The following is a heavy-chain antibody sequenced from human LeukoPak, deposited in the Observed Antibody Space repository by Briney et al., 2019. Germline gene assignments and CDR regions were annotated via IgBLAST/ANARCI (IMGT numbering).Heavy chain of an antibody. J-gene: IGHJ6*02. V-gene: IGHV4-59*01. D-gene: IGHD2-2*02. Sequence: SETLSLTCTVSGGSISSYYWSWIRQPPGKGLEWIGHIYYSGGTNYNPSLKSRVTISVDTSKNQFSLKVSSVTAADTAVYYRARVGCSSTSYSTNYGMDVWGQGTTVTVSS. CDR1: GGSISSYY. CDR2: IYYSGGT. CDR3: ARVGCSSTSYSTNYGMDV.